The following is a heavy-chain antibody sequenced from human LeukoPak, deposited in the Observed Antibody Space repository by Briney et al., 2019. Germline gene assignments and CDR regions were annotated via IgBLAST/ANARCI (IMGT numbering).Heavy chain of an antibody. Sequence: SQTLSLTCTVSGGSISSGDYYWSWIRQPPGKGLEWIGYIYYSGNTYYNPSLKSRVTISVDPPKIHFSLRLSSVTAADTAVYYCARYSGSSPIYYWGQGTLVTVSS. CDR1: GGSISSGDYY. V-gene: IGHV4-30-4*08. J-gene: IGHJ4*02. D-gene: IGHD5-12*01. CDR3: ARYSGSSPIYY. CDR2: IYYSGNT.